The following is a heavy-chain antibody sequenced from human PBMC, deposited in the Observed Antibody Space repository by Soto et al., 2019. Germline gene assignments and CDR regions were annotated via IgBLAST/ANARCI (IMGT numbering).Heavy chain of an antibody. J-gene: IGHJ4*02. Sequence: EVQLLESGGGLVQPGGSLRLSCAASGFTFSSYAMSWVRQAPGKGLEWVSTTSSSGGSTYYADSVKGRFTIARDNSKNTFYLQMNSPGAEDMAVYYCAKDGGYGWGGYYSDDWGQGTVVTVSS. CDR1: GFTFSSYA. D-gene: IGHD3-10*01. V-gene: IGHV3-23*01. CDR3: AKDGGYGWGGYYSDD. CDR2: TSSSGGST.